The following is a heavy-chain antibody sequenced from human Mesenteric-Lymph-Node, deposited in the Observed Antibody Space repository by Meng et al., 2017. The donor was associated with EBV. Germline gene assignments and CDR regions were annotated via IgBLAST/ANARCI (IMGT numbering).Heavy chain of an antibody. CDR2: IRSKANSYAT. V-gene: IGHV3-73*02. Sequence: EGQLVESGGGLVQPGGSLKPSCAASGFTFSGSAMHWVRQASGKGLEWVGRIRSKANSYATAYAASVKGRFTISRDDSKNTAYLQMNSLKTEDTAVYHCARFQRFGDFDWGQGTLVTVSS. D-gene: IGHD3-10*01. CDR1: GFTFSGSA. CDR3: ARFQRFGDFD. J-gene: IGHJ4*02.